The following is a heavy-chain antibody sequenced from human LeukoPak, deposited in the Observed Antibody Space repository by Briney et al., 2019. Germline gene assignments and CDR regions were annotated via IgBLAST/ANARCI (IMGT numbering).Heavy chain of an antibody. CDR2: IYYSWST. CDR3: ARYIVSCPHEAFDI. D-gene: IGHD2-21*01. Sequence: SETLSLTCTVSGGSISSYYGSWLRQPPGEGLEWGGYIYYSWSTSYNPSLQSRVTISVDKSKNHFSLKLSSVTASDTAFYYCARYIVSCPHEAFDIWGDGKPVTASS. CDR1: GGSISSYY. V-gene: IGHV4-59*12. J-gene: IGHJ3*02.